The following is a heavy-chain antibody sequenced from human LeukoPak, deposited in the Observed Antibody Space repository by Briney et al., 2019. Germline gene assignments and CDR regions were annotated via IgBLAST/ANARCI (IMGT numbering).Heavy chain of an antibody. CDR3: AREGRVWFGDGNYFDY. CDR2: IYYSGST. Sequence: SETLSLTCTVSGGSISSSSYYWGWIRQPPGKGLEWIGSIYYSGSTYYNPSLKSRVTISVDTSKNQFSLKLSSVTAADTAVYYCAREGRVWFGDGNYFDYWGQGTLVTVSS. J-gene: IGHJ4*02. D-gene: IGHD3-10*01. CDR1: GGSISSSSYY. V-gene: IGHV4-39*07.